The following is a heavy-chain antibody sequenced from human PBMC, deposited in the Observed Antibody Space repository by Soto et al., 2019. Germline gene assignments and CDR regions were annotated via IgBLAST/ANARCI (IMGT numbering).Heavy chain of an antibody. CDR3: ASIPLLDAFDI. CDR2: IKQDGSEK. V-gene: IGHV3-7*01. J-gene: IGHJ3*02. D-gene: IGHD1-26*01. Sequence: GGSLRLSCAASGFTFSSYWMSWVRQAPGKGLEWVANIKQDGSEKYYVDSVKGRFTISRDNAKNSLYLQMNSLRAEDTAVYYCASIPLLDAFDIWGQGTMVTVSS. CDR1: GFTFSSYW.